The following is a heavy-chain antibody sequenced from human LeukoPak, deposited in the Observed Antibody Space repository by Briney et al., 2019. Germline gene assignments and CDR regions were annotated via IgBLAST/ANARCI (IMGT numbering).Heavy chain of an antibody. CDR1: GFTFSSYG. V-gene: IGHV3-30*18. Sequence: PGGSLRLSCAASGFTFSSYGMHWVRQAPGKGLEWVAVISYDGSNKYYADSVKGRFTISRDNSKNTLYLQMNSLRAEDTAVYYCAKGMVTAIPAVDYYYMDVWGKGTTVTISS. D-gene: IGHD2-21*02. CDR3: AKGMVTAIPAVDYYYMDV. CDR2: ISYDGSNK. J-gene: IGHJ6*03.